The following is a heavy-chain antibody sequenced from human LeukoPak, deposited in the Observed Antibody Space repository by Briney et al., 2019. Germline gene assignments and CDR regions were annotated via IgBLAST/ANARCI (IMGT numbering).Heavy chain of an antibody. CDR2: ISGSTIYT. J-gene: IGHJ5*02. CDR3: ARGGLYRFDP. CDR1: GFTFSDYY. V-gene: IGHV3-11*06. D-gene: IGHD2-2*02. Sequence: GGSLILSCAASGFTFSDYYMSWIRQAPGKGLEWVSSISGSTIYTNYADSVKGRFTISRDNAKNSLYLQMNSLRAEDTAVYYCARGGLYRFDPWGQGTLVIVSS.